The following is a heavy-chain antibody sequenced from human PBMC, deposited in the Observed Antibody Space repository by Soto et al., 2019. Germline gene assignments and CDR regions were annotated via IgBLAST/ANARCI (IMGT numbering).Heavy chain of an antibody. V-gene: IGHV4-34*01. CDR3: ARSRFGELFRYYFDY. CDR1: GGSFSGYY. CDR2: INHSGST. J-gene: IGHJ4*02. Sequence: SETLSLTCAVYGGSFSGYYWSWIRQPPGKGLEWIGEINHSGSTNYNPSLKSRVTISVDTSKNQFSLKLSSVTAADTAVYYCARSRFGELFRYYFDYWGQGTLVTVSS. D-gene: IGHD3-10*01.